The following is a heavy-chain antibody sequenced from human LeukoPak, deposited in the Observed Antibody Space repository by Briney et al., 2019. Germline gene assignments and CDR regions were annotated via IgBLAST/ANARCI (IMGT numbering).Heavy chain of an antibody. CDR3: ASARSPGDPTGLDY. D-gene: IGHD4-17*01. J-gene: IGHJ4*02. CDR1: GGSISSYY. V-gene: IGHV4-59*06. CDR2: IYYTGST. Sequence: SETLSLTCTVSGGSISSYYWSWISQHPGKGLEWMGYIYYTGSTYYNPSLKSRVTMSVDTSKNQFSLKLSSVTAADTAVYYCASARSPGDPTGLDYWGQGTLVTVSS.